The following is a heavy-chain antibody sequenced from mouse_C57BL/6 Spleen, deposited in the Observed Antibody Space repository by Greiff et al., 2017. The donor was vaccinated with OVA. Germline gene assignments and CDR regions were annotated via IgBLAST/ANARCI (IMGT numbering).Heavy chain of an antibody. CDR1: GYTFTSYW. J-gene: IGHJ3*01. D-gene: IGHD2-1*01. CDR2: IHPNSGST. Sequence: VQLQQPGAELVKPGASVKLSCKASGYTFTSYWMHWVKQRPGRGLEWIGMIHPNSGSTNYNEKFKSKATLTVDKSSSTAYMQLSSLTSEDSAVYYCARSWVYYGNYEGFAYWGQGTLVTVSA. CDR3: ARSWVYYGNYEGFAY. V-gene: IGHV1-64*01.